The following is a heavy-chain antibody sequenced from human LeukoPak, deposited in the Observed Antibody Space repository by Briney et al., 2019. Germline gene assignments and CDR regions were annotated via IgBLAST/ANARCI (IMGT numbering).Heavy chain of an antibody. CDR2: ISAQHGQT. CDR1: GYSENFYG. J-gene: IGHJ4*02. D-gene: IGHD3-10*01. CDR3: ARSYYYGSGRDYFDY. Sequence: GASVKVSCKTSGYSENFYGITWVRQVAGQGLEWMGWISAQHGQTEYAPNSQDRVTMTTDTYTNTAYMELSSLRSEDTAVYYCARSYYYGSGRDYFDYWGQGTLVTVSS. V-gene: IGHV1-18*01.